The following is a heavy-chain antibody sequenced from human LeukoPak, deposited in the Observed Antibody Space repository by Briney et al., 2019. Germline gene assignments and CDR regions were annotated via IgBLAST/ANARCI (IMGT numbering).Heavy chain of an antibody. CDR2: IVGSGGRT. V-gene: IGHV3-23*01. D-gene: IGHD1-26*01. CDR3: ARTIVGATGADY. Sequence: GGSLRLSCAASGFIFSGYVMSWVRQAPGKGLEWVSDIVGSGGRTYYADSLKGRFTVSRDNAKNSLYLQMNSLRAEDTAVYYCARTIVGATGADYWGQGTLVTVSS. J-gene: IGHJ4*02. CDR1: GFIFSGYV.